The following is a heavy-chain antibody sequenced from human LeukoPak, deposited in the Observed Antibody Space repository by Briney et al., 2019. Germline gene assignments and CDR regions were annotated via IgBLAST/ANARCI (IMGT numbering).Heavy chain of an antibody. CDR1: GGSISNFY. CDR2: IYTSGST. CDR3: ARAESDELPDAFDI. Sequence: MPSETLSLTCIVSGGSISNFYWAWIRQPAGKGLEWIGRIYTSGSTNYNPSLKSRVTMSVDTSKNQFSLKLSSVTAADTAVYYCARAESDELPDAFDIWGQGTMVTVSS. V-gene: IGHV4-4*07. J-gene: IGHJ3*02. D-gene: IGHD1-26*01.